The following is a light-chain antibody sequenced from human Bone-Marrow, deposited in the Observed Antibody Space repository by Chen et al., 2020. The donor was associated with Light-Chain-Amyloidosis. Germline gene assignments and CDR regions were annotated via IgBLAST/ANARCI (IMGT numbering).Light chain of an antibody. CDR3: ASYTSAATWV. Sequence: QSALTQPASVPGSPARSTTFSFTGTSSDVGGYNYVSWYQQHPGKAPKLIIYDVSDRPSGVSDRFSGSKSGNTASLTISGLQAEDEADYYCASYTSAATWVFGGGTKLTVL. J-gene: IGLJ3*02. V-gene: IGLV2-14*03. CDR2: DVS. CDR1: SSDVGGYNY.